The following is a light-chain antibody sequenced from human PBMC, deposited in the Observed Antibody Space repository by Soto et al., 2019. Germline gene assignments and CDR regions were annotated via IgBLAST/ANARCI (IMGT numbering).Light chain of an antibody. CDR3: QSYDSSLSVV. J-gene: IGLJ2*01. Sequence: QSVLTQPPSVSGAPGQRVTISCTGSSSNIGAGYDVHWYQQLPGTAPKLLIYGNSNRPSGVPDRFSGSKSGTSASLAITGLQAEEEDDDYCQSYDSSLSVVFGGGTKLTVL. V-gene: IGLV1-40*01. CDR2: GNS. CDR1: SSNIGAGYD.